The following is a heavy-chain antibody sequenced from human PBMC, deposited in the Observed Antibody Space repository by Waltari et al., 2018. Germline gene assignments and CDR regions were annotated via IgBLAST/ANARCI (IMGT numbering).Heavy chain of an antibody. D-gene: IGHD3-22*01. CDR1: GYTFTGYY. CDR2: IIPIFGTA. V-gene: IGHV1-69*06. Sequence: QVQLVQSGAEVKKPGASVKVSCQASGYTFTGYYLHWVRQAPGQGLEWMGGIIPIFGTANYAQKFQGRVTITADKSTSTAYMELSSLRSEDTAVYYCARGTSITMIPADYWGQGTLVTVSS. CDR3: ARGTSITMIPADY. J-gene: IGHJ4*02.